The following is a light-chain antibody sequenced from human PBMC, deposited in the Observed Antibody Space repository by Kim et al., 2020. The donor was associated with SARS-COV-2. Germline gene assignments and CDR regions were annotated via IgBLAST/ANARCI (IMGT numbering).Light chain of an antibody. Sequence: VSPGERATLACRASQSVSSNLAWYQQKPGQAPRLLIYDASSRATGIPARFSGSGSGTELTLTISSLQSEDFAVYYCQQYNNWPFTFGQGTRLEIK. J-gene: IGKJ5*01. CDR3: QQYNNWPFT. CDR1: QSVSSN. CDR2: DAS. V-gene: IGKV3-15*01.